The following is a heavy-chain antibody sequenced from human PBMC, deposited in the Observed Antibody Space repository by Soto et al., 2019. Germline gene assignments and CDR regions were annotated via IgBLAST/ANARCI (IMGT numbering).Heavy chain of an antibody. D-gene: IGHD6-13*01. Sequence: GGSLRLSCAASGFTFSSYAMHWVRQAPGKGLEWVAVISYDGSNKYYADSVKGRFTISRDNSKNTLYLQMNSLRAEDTAVYYCARVTEDSSSWYFGAFDIWGQGTMVTVSS. V-gene: IGHV3-30-3*01. CDR1: GFTFSSYA. CDR2: ISYDGSNK. CDR3: ARVTEDSSSWYFGAFDI. J-gene: IGHJ3*02.